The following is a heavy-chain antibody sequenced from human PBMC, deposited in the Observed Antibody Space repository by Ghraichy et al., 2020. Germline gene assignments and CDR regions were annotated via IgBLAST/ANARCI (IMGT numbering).Heavy chain of an antibody. V-gene: IGHV3-15*01. Sequence: GGSLRLSCAASGVTFNSSWMTWVRQAPGKGLEWVGSIKSKNDGGATGYAAPVKDRFTISRDDSKNMVFLQMNSLKTEDTAVYYCTTSARKVYWGQGTLVTVSS. CDR1: GVTFNSSW. CDR3: TTSARKVY. CDR2: IKSKNDGGAT. D-gene: IGHD3-3*01. J-gene: IGHJ4*02.